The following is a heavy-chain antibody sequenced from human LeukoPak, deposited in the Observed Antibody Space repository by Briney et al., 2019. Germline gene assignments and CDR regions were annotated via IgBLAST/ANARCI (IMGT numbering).Heavy chain of an antibody. V-gene: IGHV3-11*06. CDR1: GFTFSDYY. J-gene: IGHJ4*02. D-gene: IGHD2-21*02. Sequence: GGSLRLSCAASGFTFSDYYMSWIRQVPGKGLEWVSYISTTGSYTNYADSVKGRFTISRDNAKNSLYLQMNSLRAEDTAVYYCARVVVVTGFDYWGQGTLVTVSS. CDR3: ARVVVVTGFDY. CDR2: ISTTGSYT.